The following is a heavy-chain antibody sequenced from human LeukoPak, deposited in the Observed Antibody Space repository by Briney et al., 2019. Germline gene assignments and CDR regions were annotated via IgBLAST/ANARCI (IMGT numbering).Heavy chain of an antibody. CDR2: IKQDGSEK. V-gene: IGHV3-7*03. CDR3: AKDLAYCGGDCYPVDY. J-gene: IGHJ4*02. CDR1: GFTFSSYW. Sequence: PGGSLRLSCAASGFTFSSYWMSWVRQAPGKGLEWVANIKQDGSEKYYVDSVKGRFTISRDNSKNTLYLQMNSLRAEDTAVYYCAKDLAYCGGDCYPVDYWGQGTLVTVSS. D-gene: IGHD2-21*02.